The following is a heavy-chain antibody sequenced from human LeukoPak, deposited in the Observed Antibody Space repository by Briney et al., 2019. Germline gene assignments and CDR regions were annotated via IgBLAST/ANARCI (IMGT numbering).Heavy chain of an antibody. CDR1: GGSFSGYY. D-gene: IGHD5-18*01. CDR2: INHSGST. J-gene: IGHJ6*03. Sequence: SETLSLTCAVYGGSFSGYYWSWIRQPPGKGLEWIGEINHSGSTKYNPFLKSRVTISVDTSKNQFSLKLSSVTAADTAVYYCAREGIQLWPGLNYMDVWGKGTTVTVSS. V-gene: IGHV4-34*01. CDR3: AREGIQLWPGLNYMDV.